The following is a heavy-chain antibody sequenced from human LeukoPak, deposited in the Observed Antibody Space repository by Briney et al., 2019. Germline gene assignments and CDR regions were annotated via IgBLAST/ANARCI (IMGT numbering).Heavy chain of an antibody. CDR1: GYTFTGYY. CDR2: INPNSGGT. CDR3: ARGRVEMATISLEIWYEDY. J-gene: IGHJ4*02. V-gene: IGHV1-2*04. Sequence: ASVKVSCKASGYTFTGYYMHWVRQAPGQGLEWMGWINPNSGGTNYAQKFQGWVTMTRDTSISTAYMELSRLRSDDTAVYYCARGRVEMATISLEIWYEDYWGQGTLVTVSS. D-gene: IGHD5-24*01.